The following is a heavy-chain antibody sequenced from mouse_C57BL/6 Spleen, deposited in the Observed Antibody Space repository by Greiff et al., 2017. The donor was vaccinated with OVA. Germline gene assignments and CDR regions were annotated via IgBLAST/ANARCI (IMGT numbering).Heavy chain of an antibody. CDR3: ARRYYYGSSYRYFDV. D-gene: IGHD1-1*01. CDR1: GFTFSDYY. V-gene: IGHV5-12*01. CDR2: ISNGGGST. J-gene: IGHJ1*03. Sequence: EVQGVESGGGLVQPGGSLKLSCAASGFTFSDYYMYWVRQTPEKRLEWVAYISNGGGSTYYPDTVKGRFTISRDNAKNTLYLQMSRLKSEDTAMYYCARRYYYGSSYRYFDVWGTGTTVTVSS.